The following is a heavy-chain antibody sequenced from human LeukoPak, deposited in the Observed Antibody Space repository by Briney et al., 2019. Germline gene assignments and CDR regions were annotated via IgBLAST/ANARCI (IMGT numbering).Heavy chain of an antibody. CDR2: IHYSGST. CDR1: GGSISSSSYY. J-gene: IGHJ3*02. CDR3: ARDYYDSSGYPLGNAFDI. V-gene: IGHV4-39*02. Sequence: PSETLSLTCTVSGGSISSSSYYWGWIRQPPGKGLEWIGSIHYSGSTYYNPSLKSRVTISVDTSKNQFSLKLSSVTAADTAVYYCARDYYDSSGYPLGNAFDIWGQGTMVTVSS. D-gene: IGHD3-22*01.